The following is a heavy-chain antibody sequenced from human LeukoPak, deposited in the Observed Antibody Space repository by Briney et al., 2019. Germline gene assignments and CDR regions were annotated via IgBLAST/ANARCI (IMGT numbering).Heavy chain of an antibody. CDR3: ARLEDPCDAFDI. Sequence: GGSLRLSCAASGFTFSSYSMNWVRQAPGKGLEWVSSISSSSSYIYYADSVKGRFTISRDNAKNSLYLQMNSLRAEDTAVYYCARLEDPCDAFDIWGQGTMVTVSS. J-gene: IGHJ3*02. CDR2: ISSSSSYI. V-gene: IGHV3-21*01. CDR1: GFTFSSYS.